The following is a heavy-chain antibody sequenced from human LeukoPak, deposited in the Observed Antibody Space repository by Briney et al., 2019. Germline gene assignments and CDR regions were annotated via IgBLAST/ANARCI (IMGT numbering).Heavy chain of an antibody. CDR1: GGSISSSSFY. CDR3: ARREVYSNYGYFNY. D-gene: IGHD4-11*01. V-gene: IGHV4-39*01. J-gene: IGHJ4*02. CDR2: IYYSGST. Sequence: PSETLSLTCTVSGGSISSSSFYWGWIRQPPGKGLEWIGSIYYSGSTYYNPSLKSRVTISVDTSENQFSLKLSSVTAADTAVYYCARREVYSNYGYFNYWGQGTLVTVSS.